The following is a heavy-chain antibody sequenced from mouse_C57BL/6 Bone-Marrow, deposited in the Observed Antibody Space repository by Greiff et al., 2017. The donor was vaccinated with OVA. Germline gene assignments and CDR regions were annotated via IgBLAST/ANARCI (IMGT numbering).Heavy chain of an antibody. J-gene: IGHJ4*01. Sequence: VKLQESGPELVKPGASVKISCKASGYAFSSSWMNWVKQRPGKGLEWIGRIYPGDGDTNYNGKFKGKATLTADKSSSTAYMQLSSLTSEDSAVYFCARGGLLLWLRRDYYAMDYWGQGTSVTVSS. V-gene: IGHV1-82*01. CDR3: ARGGLLLWLRRDYYAMDY. CDR1: GYAFSSSW. D-gene: IGHD2-2*01. CDR2: IYPGDGDT.